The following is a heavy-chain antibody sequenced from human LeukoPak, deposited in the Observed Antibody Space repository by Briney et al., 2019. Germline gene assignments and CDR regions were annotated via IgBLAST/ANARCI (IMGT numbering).Heavy chain of an antibody. V-gene: IGHV4-61*08. Sequence: SQTLSLTCAVSGGSISSGDYSWSWIRQPPGKGLEWIGYIYYSGSTNYNPSLKSRVTISVDTSKNQFSLKLSSVTAADTAVYYYARVRGVKQWLVPQYYFDYWGQGTLVTVSS. CDR1: GGSISSGDYS. CDR3: ARVRGVKQWLVPQYYFDY. D-gene: IGHD6-19*01. J-gene: IGHJ4*02. CDR2: IYYSGST.